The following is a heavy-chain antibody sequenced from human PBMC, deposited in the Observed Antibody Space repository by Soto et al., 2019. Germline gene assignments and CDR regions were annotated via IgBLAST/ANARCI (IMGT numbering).Heavy chain of an antibody. CDR1: GGSISSGDNY. V-gene: IGHV4-30-4*01. J-gene: IGHJ5*02. CDR3: ARDHYYDSSGYQNWFDP. Sequence: PSETLSLTCTVSGGSISSGDNYWSWIRQPPGKGLEWIGYISYSGSTYYNPSLKSRVTISVDTSKNQFSLMLSSVTAADTAVYYCARDHYYDSSGYQNWFDPWGQGTLVTVSS. D-gene: IGHD3-22*01. CDR2: ISYSGST.